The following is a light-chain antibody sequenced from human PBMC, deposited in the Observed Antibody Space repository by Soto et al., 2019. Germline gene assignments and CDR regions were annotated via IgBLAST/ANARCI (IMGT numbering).Light chain of an antibody. CDR1: QSVTGN. CDR2: DAS. CDR3: QQYHNWPLT. J-gene: IGKJ4*01. Sequence: EIVLTQSPGTLSLSPGERATLSCRASQSVTGNLTWYQQKPGQAPRLLIYDASTRATGIPARFSGSGSGTEFTLTISSLQSEDFAVYYCQQYHNWPLTFGGGTKVDI. V-gene: IGKV3-15*01.